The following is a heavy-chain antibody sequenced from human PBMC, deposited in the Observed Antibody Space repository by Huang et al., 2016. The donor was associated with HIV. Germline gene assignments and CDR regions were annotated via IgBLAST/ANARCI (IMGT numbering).Heavy chain of an antibody. J-gene: IGHJ6*02. CDR1: TFTFGAYW. CDR2: IKQDESEK. D-gene: IGHD1-7*01. V-gene: IGHV3-7*01. Sequence: VESGGRSVQPGGSIKLSCVGSTFTFGAYWMRWVGQLPGKGLEWVANIKQDESEKYYVDSVKGRFNIARDNARKVLFLEMDDLRVEDTAIYFCATKTAGMDIWGQGTTVTVSS. CDR3: ATKTAGMDI.